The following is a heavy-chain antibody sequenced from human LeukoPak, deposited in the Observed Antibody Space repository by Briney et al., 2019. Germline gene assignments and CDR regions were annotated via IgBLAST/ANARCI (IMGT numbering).Heavy chain of an antibody. CDR2: ISWNSGSI. CDR1: GFTFDDYA. Sequence: PGRSLRLSCAASGFTFDDYAMHWVGHAPGKGLEWVAGISWNSGSIGYADSVKGRFNISRDNAKNSLYLQMNSLRAEDTALYYCAKDGLSGAFDYWGQGTLVTVSS. CDR3: AKDGLSGAFDY. V-gene: IGHV3-9*01. D-gene: IGHD3-10*01. J-gene: IGHJ4*02.